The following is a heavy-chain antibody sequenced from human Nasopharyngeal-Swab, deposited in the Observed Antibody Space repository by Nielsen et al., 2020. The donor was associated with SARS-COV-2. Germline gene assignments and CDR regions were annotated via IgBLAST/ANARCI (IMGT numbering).Heavy chain of an antibody. V-gene: IGHV3-21*01. D-gene: IGHD3-3*01. CDR1: GFTFSSYS. Sequence: GESLKISCAASGFTFSSYSMNWVRQAPGKGLEWVSCISSGRSSIYYADSVKGRFTISRDNAKNSLYLQMNSLRAEDTAVYYCARVDRITIFGVAPWAHWYFDLWGRGTLVTVSS. CDR3: ARVDRITIFGVAPWAHWYFDL. J-gene: IGHJ2*01. CDR2: ISSGRSSI.